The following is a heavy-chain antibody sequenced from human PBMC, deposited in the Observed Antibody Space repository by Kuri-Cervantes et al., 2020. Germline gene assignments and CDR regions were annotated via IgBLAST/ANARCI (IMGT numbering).Heavy chain of an antibody. CDR3: ARGDGDYFSFDY. CDR2: ISYDGSNK. CDR1: GFTFSSYA. D-gene: IGHD4-17*01. J-gene: IGHJ4*02. V-gene: IGHV3-30*09. Sequence: GESLKISCAASGFTFSSYAMHWVRQAPGKGLEWVAVISYDGSNKYYADSAKGRFAISRDNSKNTLYLQMNSLRAEDTAVYYCARGDGDYFSFDYWGQGTLVTVSS.